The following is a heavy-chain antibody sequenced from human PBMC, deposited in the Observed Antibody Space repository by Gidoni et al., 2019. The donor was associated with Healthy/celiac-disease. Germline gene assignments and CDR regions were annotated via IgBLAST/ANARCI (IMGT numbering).Heavy chain of an antibody. CDR3: AKTHGSDYGDYGLEY. CDR1: GFTFSSYG. D-gene: IGHD4-17*01. Sequence: QVQLVESGGGVVQPGRSLRLSCAASGFTFSSYGMHWVRQAPGKGLEWVAVISYDGSNKYYADSVKGRFTISRDNSKNTLYLQMNSLRAEDTAVYYCAKTHGSDYGDYGLEYWGQGTLVTVSS. J-gene: IGHJ4*02. V-gene: IGHV3-30*18. CDR2: ISYDGSNK.